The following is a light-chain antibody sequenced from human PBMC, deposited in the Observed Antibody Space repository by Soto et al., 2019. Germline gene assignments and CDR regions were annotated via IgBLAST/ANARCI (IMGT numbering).Light chain of an antibody. CDR1: QSVLYSSNNKNY. CDR2: WAS. J-gene: IGKJ2*01. V-gene: IGKV4-1*01. Sequence: IVMTQSPDSLAVSLGERATIEGKSSQSVLYSSNNKNYLAWYQQKPGQPPKLLIYWASTRESVVPDRFSGSGSGADFTLTINSLQAEAAEVYYCQQYYISPLTFGQGTKLEIK. CDR3: QQYYISPLT.